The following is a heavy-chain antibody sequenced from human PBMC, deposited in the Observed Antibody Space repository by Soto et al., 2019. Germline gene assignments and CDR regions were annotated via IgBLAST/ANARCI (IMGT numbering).Heavy chain of an antibody. D-gene: IGHD2-15*01. J-gene: IGHJ5*02. CDR2: INPKGGAT. Sequence: ASVKVSCKASGYTFSNYFINWVRQAPGQGLEWVGVINPKGGATTYAQKFQGRVNMTSDTSTNTIYMTLRSLTSEDTAFYYCARDEGFCSGGSCTGWLDTWGQGTLVTVSS. CDR1: GYTFSNYF. CDR3: ARDEGFCSGGSCTGWLDT. V-gene: IGHV1-46*01.